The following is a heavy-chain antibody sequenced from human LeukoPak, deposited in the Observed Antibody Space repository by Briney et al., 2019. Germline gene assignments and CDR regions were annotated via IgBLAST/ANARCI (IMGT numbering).Heavy chain of an antibody. Sequence: ASVKVSCKVSGYTLTELSMHWVRQAPGKGLEWMGGFDPEDGETIYAQKFRGRVTMTEDTSTDTAYMELSSLRSEDTAVYYCATVRYDYYYDSSGYYPFDYWGQGTLVTVSS. CDR2: FDPEDGET. CDR3: ATVRYDYYYDSSGYYPFDY. CDR1: GYTLTELS. D-gene: IGHD3-22*01. V-gene: IGHV1-24*01. J-gene: IGHJ4*02.